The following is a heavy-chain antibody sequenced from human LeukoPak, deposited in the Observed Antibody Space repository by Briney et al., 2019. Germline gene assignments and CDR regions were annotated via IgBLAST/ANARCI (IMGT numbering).Heavy chain of an antibody. CDR3: AREPRNDGHNGMDV. CDR1: GYTFTSYY. D-gene: IGHD5-24*01. Sequence: GASVKVSCKASGYTFTSYYMHWVRQAPGQGLEWVGIINPGDGGTSYAQKFQGRATMSRDTSTSTLYMELSSLRSEDTALYYCAREPRNDGHNGMDVWGQGTPVTVSS. J-gene: IGHJ6*02. CDR2: INPGDGGT. V-gene: IGHV1-46*01.